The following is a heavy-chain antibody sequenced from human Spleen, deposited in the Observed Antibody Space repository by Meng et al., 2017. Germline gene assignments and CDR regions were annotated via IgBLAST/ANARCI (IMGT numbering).Heavy chain of an antibody. J-gene: IGHJ4*02. Sequence: QVQLVQSGAEVKKPGASMKVSCKASGYTFTTYTMHWVRQAPGQRLEWMGWINAVNGNTKYSQKFQGRVTISRDTSASTAYMELSSLRSEDTALYYCTRGAATAVDYWGQGTLVTVSS. CDR1: GYTFTTYT. D-gene: IGHD2-15*01. CDR3: TRGAATAVDY. CDR2: INAVNGNT. V-gene: IGHV1-3*01.